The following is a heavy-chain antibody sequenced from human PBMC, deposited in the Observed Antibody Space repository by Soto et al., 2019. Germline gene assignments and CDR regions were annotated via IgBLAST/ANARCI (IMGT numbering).Heavy chain of an antibody. CDR3: ARRFSPMWFGYYYMDV. Sequence: GGSLRLSCAASGFTFSSYWMSWFRQGPGKGLEWVANIKQDGSEKYYVDSVKGRFTISRDNAKNSLYLQMNSLRAEDTAVYYCARRFSPMWFGYYYMDVWGKGTTVTVSS. CDR1: GFTFSSYW. CDR2: IKQDGSEK. D-gene: IGHD3-10*01. J-gene: IGHJ6*03. V-gene: IGHV3-7*01.